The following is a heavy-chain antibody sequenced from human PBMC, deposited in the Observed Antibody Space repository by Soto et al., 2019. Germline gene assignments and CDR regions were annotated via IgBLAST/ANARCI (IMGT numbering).Heavy chain of an antibody. CDR1: GYTFTSYG. D-gene: IGHD2-8*01. V-gene: IGHV1-18*04. Sequence: GASVKVSCKASGYTFTSYGISWVRQAPGQGLEWMGWISAYNGNTNYAQKLQGRVTMTTDTSTSTAYMELRSLRSDDTAVYYCAREACTNAVCYNWDHYYYGMDVWGQGTTVTVSS. CDR2: ISAYNGNT. CDR3: AREACTNAVCYNWDHYYYGMDV. J-gene: IGHJ6*02.